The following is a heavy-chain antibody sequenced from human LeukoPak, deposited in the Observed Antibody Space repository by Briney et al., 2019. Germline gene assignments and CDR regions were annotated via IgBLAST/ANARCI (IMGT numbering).Heavy chain of an antibody. Sequence: NTSETLSLTCAVYGGSFSGYYWSWLRQPPGKGLEWIGEINHSGSTNYNPSLKSRVTISVDTSKNQFSLKLSSVTAADTAVYYCARRGPALGGIDYWGQGTLVTVSS. V-gene: IGHV4-34*01. CDR1: GGSFSGYY. J-gene: IGHJ4*02. CDR3: ARRGPALGGIDY. D-gene: IGHD1-14*01. CDR2: INHSGST.